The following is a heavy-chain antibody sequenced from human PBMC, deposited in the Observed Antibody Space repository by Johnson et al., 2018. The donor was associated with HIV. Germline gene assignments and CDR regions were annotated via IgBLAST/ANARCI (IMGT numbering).Heavy chain of an antibody. CDR3: ARGWLFLDAFDI. V-gene: IGHV3-7*02. CDR1: GFTFSDYY. Sequence: VQLVESGGGLVKPGGSLRLSCAASGFTFSDYYMSWIRQAPGKGLEWLANIREDGSDKYYAGSVKGRFTISRDNAKNSLYLQVNSLRAEDTAVYYCARGWLFLDAFDIWGQGTMVTVSS. CDR2: IREDGSDK. J-gene: IGHJ3*02. D-gene: IGHD3-9*01.